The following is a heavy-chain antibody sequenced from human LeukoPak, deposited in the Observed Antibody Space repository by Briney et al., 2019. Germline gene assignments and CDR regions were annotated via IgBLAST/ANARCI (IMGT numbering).Heavy chain of an antibody. CDR3: ASRIAAAG. D-gene: IGHD6-13*01. CDR1: GYSISSGYY. V-gene: IGHV4-38-2*02. CDR2: IYHRGST. J-gene: IGHJ4*02. Sequence: SETLSLTCTVSGYSISSGYYWGWIRQPPGKGLEWIGSIYHRGSTYYNPSLKSRVTISVDTSKNQFSLKLSSVTAADTAVYYCASRIAAAGWGQGTLVTVSS.